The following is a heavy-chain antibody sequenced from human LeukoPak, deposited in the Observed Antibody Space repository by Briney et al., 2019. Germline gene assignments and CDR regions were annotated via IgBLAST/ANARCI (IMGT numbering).Heavy chain of an antibody. CDR2: ISGRVASK. CDR1: GLSFNNYA. D-gene: IGHD2-2*01. CDR3: AKGVVVAPDVSPFDY. Sequence: GGSLGLSCAVSGLSFNNYAMSWVGQAPGKGLEGVSGISGRVASKYYADSVKGRFTISRDNTKNTLYLQMNSLRAEDTAVYYCAKGVVVAPDVSPFDYWGQGTLVTVSS. J-gene: IGHJ4*02. V-gene: IGHV3-23*01.